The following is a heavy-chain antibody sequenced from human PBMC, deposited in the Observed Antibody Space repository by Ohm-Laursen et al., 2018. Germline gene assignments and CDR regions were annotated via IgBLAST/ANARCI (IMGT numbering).Heavy chain of an antibody. CDR1: GFTFSSYA. CDR2: ISGSGGST. CDR3: ASYDFWNHPPFDY. V-gene: IGHV3-23*01. Sequence: SLRLSCTASGFTFSSYAMSWVRQAPGKGLEWVSAISGSGGSTYYADSVKGRFTISRDNSKNTLYLQMNSLRAEDTAVYYCASYDFWNHPPFDYWGQGTLVTVSS. J-gene: IGHJ4*02. D-gene: IGHD3-3*01.